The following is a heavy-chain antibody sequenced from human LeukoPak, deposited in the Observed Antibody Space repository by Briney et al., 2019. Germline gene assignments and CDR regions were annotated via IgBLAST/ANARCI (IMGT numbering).Heavy chain of an antibody. CDR3: AKAAQRGSYYYFDY. Sequence: GGFLRLSCAASGFTFDDYAMHWVRQAPGKGLEWVSGISWNSGSIGYADSVKGRFTISRDNAKNSLYLQMNSLRAEDTALYYCAKAAQRGSYYYFDYWGQGTLVTVSS. V-gene: IGHV3-9*01. J-gene: IGHJ4*02. CDR1: GFTFDDYA. D-gene: IGHD1-26*01. CDR2: ISWNSGSI.